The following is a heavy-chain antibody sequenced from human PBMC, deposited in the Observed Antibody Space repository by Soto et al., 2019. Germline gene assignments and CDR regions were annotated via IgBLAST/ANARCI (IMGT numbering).Heavy chain of an antibody. J-gene: IGHJ6*02. Sequence: PGESLKISCKGSGYSFTSYWIGWVRQMPGKGLEWMGIIYPGDSDTRYSPSFQGQVTISADKSISTAYLQWSSLKASDTAMYYCARLGSSSTSLFYYYYGMDVWGQGTTVTVSS. CDR1: GYSFTSYW. CDR2: IYPGDSDT. CDR3: ARLGSSSTSLFYYYYGMDV. D-gene: IGHD6-6*01. V-gene: IGHV5-51*01.